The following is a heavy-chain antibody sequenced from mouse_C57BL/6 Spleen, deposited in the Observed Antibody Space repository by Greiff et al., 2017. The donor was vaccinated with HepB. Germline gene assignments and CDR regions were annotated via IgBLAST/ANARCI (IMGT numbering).Heavy chain of an antibody. CDR1: GYTFTDYN. D-gene: IGHD2-14*01. J-gene: IGHJ3*01. CDR2: INPNNGGT. CDR3: ALSYDWFAY. V-gene: IGHV1-18*01. Sequence: EVQLQQSGPELVKPGASVKIPCKASGYTFTDYNMDWVKQSHGKSLEWIGDINPNNGGTIYNQKFKGKATLTVDKSSSTAYMELRSLTSEDTAVYYCALSYDWFAYWGQGTLVTVSA.